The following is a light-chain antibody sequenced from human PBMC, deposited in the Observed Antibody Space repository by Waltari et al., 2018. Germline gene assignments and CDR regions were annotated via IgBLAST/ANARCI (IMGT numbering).Light chain of an antibody. CDR3: CSFAGDDIYV. CDR1: NSNVDILHL. CDR2: ENS. J-gene: IGLJ1*01. Sequence: QSALTQPASVSGSPGQSITISCTAVNSNVDILHLVPWYQHHPGRNPRILIYENSQRPSAIAIRFSGSKCGTTASLTISGLQPENEADYFCCSFAGDDIYVFGSGTQVSVL. V-gene: IGLV2-23*01.